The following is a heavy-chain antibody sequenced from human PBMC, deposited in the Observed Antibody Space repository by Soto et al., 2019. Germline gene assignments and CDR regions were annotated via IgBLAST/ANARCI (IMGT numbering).Heavy chain of an antibody. CDR3: ARELVGNDYGVD. J-gene: IGHJ4*02. CDR2: IYYSGST. D-gene: IGHD4-17*01. V-gene: IGHV4-31*01. Sequence: QVQLQESGPGLVKPSQTLSLTCTVSGGSISSGGYYWSWIRQHPGKGLEWNGYIYYSGSTYYNPSLRSLVTISVHTSKIQFSLKLSFVTAADTAVYYCARELVGNDYGVDWGQGTLVTVSS. CDR1: GGSISSGGYY.